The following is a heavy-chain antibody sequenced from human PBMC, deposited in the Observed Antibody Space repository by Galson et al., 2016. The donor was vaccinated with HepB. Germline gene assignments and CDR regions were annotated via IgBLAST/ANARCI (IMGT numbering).Heavy chain of an antibody. CDR3: AKGRTGTTGPVEY. Sequence: SLRLSCAASGFTVSSNYMSWVRQAPGKGLEWVALISYDGSNKYYADSVKGRFTISRDNSKNTLYLQMNSLRDEDTAVYYCAKGRTGTTGPVEYWGQGTLVTVSS. J-gene: IGHJ4*02. D-gene: IGHD1-1*01. CDR2: ISYDGSNK. V-gene: IGHV3-30*18. CDR1: GFTVSSNY.